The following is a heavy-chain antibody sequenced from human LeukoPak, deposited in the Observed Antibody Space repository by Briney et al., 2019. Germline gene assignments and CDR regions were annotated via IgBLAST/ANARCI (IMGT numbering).Heavy chain of an antibody. Sequence: GRSLRLSCAASGFTLSSYGMHWVRQTPGKGLEWVAVIWHDGSNEGYADSAKGRFTISRDNSKNTLYLQMNSLRAEDTAVYYCARDLGGSPFDYWGQGTLVTVSS. D-gene: IGHD1-26*01. CDR2: IWHDGSNE. CDR1: GFTLSSYG. V-gene: IGHV3-33*01. J-gene: IGHJ4*02. CDR3: ARDLGGSPFDY.